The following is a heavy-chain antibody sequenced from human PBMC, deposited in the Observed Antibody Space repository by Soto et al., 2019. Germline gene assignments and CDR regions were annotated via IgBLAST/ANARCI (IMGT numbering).Heavy chain of an antibody. D-gene: IGHD6-19*01. CDR2: INHSGST. V-gene: IGHV4-34*01. Sequence: SETLSLTCAVYGGSFSGYYWSWIRQPPGKGLEWIGEINHSGSTNYNPSLKSRVTISVDTSKNQFSLKLSSVTAADTAVYYCAREWQWLGYYYGMDVWGQGTTVTVSS. CDR3: AREWQWLGYYYGMDV. J-gene: IGHJ6*02. CDR1: GGSFSGYY.